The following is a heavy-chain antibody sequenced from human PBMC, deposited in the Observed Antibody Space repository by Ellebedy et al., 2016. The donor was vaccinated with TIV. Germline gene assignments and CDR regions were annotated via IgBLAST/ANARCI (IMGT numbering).Heavy chain of an antibody. J-gene: IGHJ3*02. CDR1: RGPFSGYY. CDR3: ARSRAFDI. V-gene: IGHV4-34*01. CDR2: INHSGST. Sequence: SETLSLTCAVYRGPFSGYYWSWIRQPPGKGLEWIGEINHSGSTNYNPSLKSRVTVSVDTSKNQFSLKLSSVTAADTAVYYCARSRAFDIWGQGTMVTVSS.